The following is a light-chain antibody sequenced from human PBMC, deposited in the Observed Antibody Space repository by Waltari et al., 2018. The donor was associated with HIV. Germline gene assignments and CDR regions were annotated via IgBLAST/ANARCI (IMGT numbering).Light chain of an antibody. V-gene: IGKV1-39*01. CDR3: QQSFSLPFS. J-gene: IGKJ2*03. Sequence: DIQMTQSPSSLSTSIGDRVIITCRASQTISGYLNWYQVQPGKAPKLLIYAASNLQSGIPSRFSGSASGTDFTLTISSLQPEDFATYYCQQSFSLPFSFGPGTKLEIK. CDR2: AAS. CDR1: QTISGY.